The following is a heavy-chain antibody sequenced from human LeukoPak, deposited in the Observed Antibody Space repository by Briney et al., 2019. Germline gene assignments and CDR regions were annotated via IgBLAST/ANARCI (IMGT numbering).Heavy chain of an antibody. D-gene: IGHD3-22*01. V-gene: IGHV5-10-1*04. J-gene: IGHJ3*02. CDR3: ARQGSGYYYDGLGAFDI. CDR1: GYSFTSYW. CDR2: IDPSDSYN. Sequence: GESLKISCKGSGYSFTSYWISWVRQMPGKGLEWMGRIDPSDSYNNYRPSFQGQVTISADKSISTAYLQWSSLKASDTAMYYCARQGSGYYYDGLGAFDIWGQGTMVTVSS.